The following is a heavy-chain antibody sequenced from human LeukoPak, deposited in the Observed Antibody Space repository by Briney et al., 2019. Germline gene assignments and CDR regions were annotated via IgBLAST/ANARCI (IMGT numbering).Heavy chain of an antibody. CDR2: IAAAGDT. Sequence: PGGSLRLSCAASGFTFSAYDMYWVRQATGKGLEWVSAIAAAGDTYYSGSVKGRFIISRENAKSSLYLQMNSLRVGDTALYYCTRGGRDGFDIWGQGTMVTVSS. CDR1: GFTFSAYD. CDR3: TRGGRDGFDI. V-gene: IGHV3-13*01. D-gene: IGHD2-15*01. J-gene: IGHJ3*02.